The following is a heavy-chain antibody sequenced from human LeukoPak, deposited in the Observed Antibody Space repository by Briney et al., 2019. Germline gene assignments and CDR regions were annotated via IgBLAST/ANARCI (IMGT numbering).Heavy chain of an antibody. J-gene: IGHJ4*02. Sequence: ASVKLSRTTSGYTFTTYGISWVCHAPRQGHEYMGWISAFTGNTNYAQKFQGRVAMTMDTSTSTVEMELRSLKYDDTAVYFCARLSYDGEGYWGQGTLVTVSS. V-gene: IGHV1-18*01. CDR1: GYTFTTYG. CDR2: ISAFTGNT. CDR3: ARLSYDGEGY. D-gene: IGHD3-10*01.